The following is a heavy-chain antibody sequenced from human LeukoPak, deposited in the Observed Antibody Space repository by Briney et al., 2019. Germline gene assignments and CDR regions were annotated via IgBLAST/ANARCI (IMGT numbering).Heavy chain of an antibody. Sequence: GGSLRLSCAASGFTFSSYWMSWVRQAPGKGLEWVANINQDGSEKYYVDSVKGRFTISRDNAKNALYLQMNSLRAEDTAVYYCARRGGSSSWYLKYYFDYWGQGTLVTVSS. CDR1: GFTFSSYW. CDR3: ARRGGSSSWYLKYYFDY. D-gene: IGHD6-13*01. J-gene: IGHJ4*02. V-gene: IGHV3-7*01. CDR2: INQDGSEK.